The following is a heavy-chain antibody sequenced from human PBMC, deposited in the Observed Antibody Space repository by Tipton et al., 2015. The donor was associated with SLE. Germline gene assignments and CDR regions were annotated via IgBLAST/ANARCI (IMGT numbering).Heavy chain of an antibody. Sequence: QSGAEVKKPGSSVKVSCKASGGSFSNYDINWVRQAPGQGLEWLGGIIPIFGTANYAQKFQGRITITADESTSTAYMELSSLRSDDTAGYYCARGSSSWVKYFDYWGQGTLVTVTS. CDR3: ARGSSSWVKYFDY. V-gene: IGHV1-69*01. CDR1: GGSFSNYD. J-gene: IGHJ4*02. D-gene: IGHD6-6*01. CDR2: IIPIFGTA.